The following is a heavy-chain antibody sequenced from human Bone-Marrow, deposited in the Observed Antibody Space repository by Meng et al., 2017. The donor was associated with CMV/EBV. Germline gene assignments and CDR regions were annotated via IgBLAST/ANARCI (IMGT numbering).Heavy chain of an antibody. CDR2: ISSSSSTI. Sequence: GALRLSCAASGFTFSSYSMNWVRQAPGKGLEWVSYISSSSSTIYYADSVKGRFTISRDNAKNSLYLQMTRLRAEDTAVYYCARDLPDCSSTSRRYYYYYGMDVWGQGTTVTVSS. CDR1: GFTFSSYS. CDR3: ARDLPDCSSTSRRYYYYYGMDV. D-gene: IGHD2-2*01. V-gene: IGHV3-48*04. J-gene: IGHJ6*02.